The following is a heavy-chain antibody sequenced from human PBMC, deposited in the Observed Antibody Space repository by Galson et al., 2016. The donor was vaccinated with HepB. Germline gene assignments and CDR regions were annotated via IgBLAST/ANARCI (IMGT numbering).Heavy chain of an antibody. D-gene: IGHD3-3*01. V-gene: IGHV3-48*01. CDR3: AREGAIFGVVTNWFDP. CDR2: ISSSSSTI. J-gene: IGHJ5*02. Sequence: SLRLSCAASGFTFSSYSMNWVRQAPGKGLEWVSYISSSSSTIYYADSVKGRFTISRDNAKNSLYLQMNSLRAEDTAVYYCAREGAIFGVVTNWFDPWGLGTLVTVSS. CDR1: GFTFSSYS.